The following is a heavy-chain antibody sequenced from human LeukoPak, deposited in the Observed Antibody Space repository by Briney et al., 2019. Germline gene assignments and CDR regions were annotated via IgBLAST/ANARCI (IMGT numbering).Heavy chain of an antibody. CDR1: GFIFRDYA. CDR3: ARIAAPLGFEY. J-gene: IGHJ4*02. Sequence: GGSLRLSCAASGFIFRDYAMHWVRQAPGKGLECVSGISWDSGSIGYADSVKGRFTISRDNAKNTLLLQMNSLRTEDTALYYCARIAAPLGFEYWGQGTLVTVSS. CDR2: ISWDSGSI. D-gene: IGHD6-6*01. V-gene: IGHV3-9*01.